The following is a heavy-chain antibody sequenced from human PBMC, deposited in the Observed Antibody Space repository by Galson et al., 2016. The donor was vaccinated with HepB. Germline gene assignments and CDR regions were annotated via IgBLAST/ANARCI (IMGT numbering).Heavy chain of an antibody. CDR1: GGSISSYY. V-gene: IGHV4-59*01. CDR3: ARDVGYYDSSAYYDY. CDR2: IYYSGRT. J-gene: IGHJ4*02. Sequence: SETLSLTCTVSGGSISSYYWSWIRQPPGKGLEWIGYIYYSGRTKYNPSLKSRVTISVDTSKNQFSLKLSSVTAADTAIYYCARDVGYYDSSAYYDYWGQGTLVTVSS. D-gene: IGHD3-22*01.